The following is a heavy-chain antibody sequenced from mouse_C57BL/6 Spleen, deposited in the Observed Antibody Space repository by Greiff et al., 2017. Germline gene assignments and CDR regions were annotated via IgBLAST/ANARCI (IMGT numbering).Heavy chain of an antibody. Sequence: QVQLKESGAELVKPGASVKISCKASGYAFSSYWMNWVKQRPGKGLEWIGQIYPGDGDTNYNGKFKGKATLTADKSSSTAYMQLSSLTSEDSAVYFCARDGGDVRYLDYWGQGTTLTVSS. CDR2: IYPGDGDT. CDR3: ARDGGDVRYLDY. CDR1: GYAFSSYW. D-gene: IGHD3-3*01. V-gene: IGHV1-80*01. J-gene: IGHJ2*01.